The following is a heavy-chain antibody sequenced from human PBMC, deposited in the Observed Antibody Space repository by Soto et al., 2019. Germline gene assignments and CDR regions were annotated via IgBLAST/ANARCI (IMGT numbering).Heavy chain of an antibody. CDR3: AGDRGGYGPPDV. CDR1: GFSFSDSY. V-gene: IGHV3-11*06. J-gene: IGHJ6*02. CDR2: ISGTSGYT. D-gene: IGHD3-10*01. Sequence: QVQLVESGGGLVKPGGSLRLSCAASGFSFSDSYMSWVRQAPGKGLEWVSYISGTSGYTGYADSVKGRFTISRDNAKNLLYLQKNSLRVEDTAVYYCAGDRGGYGPPDVWGQGTTVTVSS.